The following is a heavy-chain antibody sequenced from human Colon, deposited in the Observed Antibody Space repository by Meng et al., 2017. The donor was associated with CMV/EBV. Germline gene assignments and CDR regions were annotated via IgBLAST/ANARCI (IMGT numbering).Heavy chain of an antibody. CDR1: GVSISRDSVSSYY. Sequence: GSLRLSCPVSGVSISRDSVSSYYGSWIRQSPGTGLEWIGHIYHNGITNYNPSLKSRATISVDTSKNQLSLNLTSVTAADTAVYYCARDNGLRRFDHWGQGTLVTVSS. CDR3: ARDNGLRRFDH. D-gene: IGHD2-8*01. V-gene: IGHV4-61*01. CDR2: IYHNGIT. J-gene: IGHJ4*02.